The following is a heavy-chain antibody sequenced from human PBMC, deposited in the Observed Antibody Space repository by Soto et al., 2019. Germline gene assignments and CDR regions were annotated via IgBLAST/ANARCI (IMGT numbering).Heavy chain of an antibody. Sequence: VQPGGSLSLSCAASGFTFSSYAMSWVRQAPGKGLEWVSAISGSGGSTYYADSVKGRFTISRDNSKNTRYLQMNSLRAEDTAVYYCAKIGGLGSYPDFVDYWGQGTLVTVSS. D-gene: IGHD1-26*01. CDR2: ISGSGGST. CDR3: AKIGGLGSYPDFVDY. CDR1: GFTFSSYA. V-gene: IGHV3-23*01. J-gene: IGHJ4*02.